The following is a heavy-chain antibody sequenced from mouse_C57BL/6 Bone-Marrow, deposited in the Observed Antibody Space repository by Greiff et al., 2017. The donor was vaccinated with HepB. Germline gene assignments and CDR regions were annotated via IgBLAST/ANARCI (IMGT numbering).Heavy chain of an antibody. CDR2: IDPETGGN. CDR3: DFYYEPYAMDY. Sequence: VQLQQSGAELVRPGASVTLSCKASGYTFTDYEMHWVKQTPVHGLEWIGAIDPETGGNAYNQKFKGKAILTADKSSSTAYMELRSLTSEDSAVYYCDFYYEPYAMDYWGQGTSVTVSS. D-gene: IGHD2-4*01. CDR1: GYTFTDYE. J-gene: IGHJ4*01. V-gene: IGHV1-15*01.